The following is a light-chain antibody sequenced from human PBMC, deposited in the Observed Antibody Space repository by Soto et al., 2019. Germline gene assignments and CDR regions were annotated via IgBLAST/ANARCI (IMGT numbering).Light chain of an antibody. CDR3: QQYNSYPVT. CDR2: DAS. V-gene: IGKV1-5*01. CDR1: QSISSW. J-gene: IGKJ4*01. Sequence: DIQMTQSPSTLSASVGDRVTITCRASQSISSWLAWYQQRPGRAPEVLIYDASSLESGVPSRFSGSGSGTEFTLTISSLPPDDFATYYCQQYNSYPVTFGGGTKVDIK.